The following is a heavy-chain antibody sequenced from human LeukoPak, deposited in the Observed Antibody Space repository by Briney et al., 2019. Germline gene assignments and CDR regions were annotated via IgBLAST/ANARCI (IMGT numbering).Heavy chain of an antibody. D-gene: IGHD3-10*01. Sequence: SETLSLTCTVSGASISSYYWNWIRQPAGKALEWIGRTYPSGSTNYDPSLKSRVTMSVDTSKNQFSLKLSSVTAADTAVYYCASSYYYGSGSYLEWGQGTLVTVSS. CDR3: ASSYYYGSGSYLE. J-gene: IGHJ4*02. V-gene: IGHV4-4*07. CDR1: GASISSYY. CDR2: TYPSGST.